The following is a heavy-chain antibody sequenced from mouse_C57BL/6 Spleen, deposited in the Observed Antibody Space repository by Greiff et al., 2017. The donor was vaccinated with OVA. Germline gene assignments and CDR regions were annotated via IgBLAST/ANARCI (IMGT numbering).Heavy chain of an antibody. CDR2: IYPRSGNT. CDR1: GYTFTSYG. D-gene: IGHD2-1*01. Sequence: QVQLQQSGAELARPGASVKLSCKASGYTFTSYGISWVKQRTGQGLEWIGEIYPRSGNTYYNEKFKGKATLTADKSSSTAYMELRSLTSEDSAVYFCARPGGNWSYYAMDYWGQGTSVTVSS. CDR3: ARPGGNWSYYAMDY. J-gene: IGHJ4*01. V-gene: IGHV1-81*01.